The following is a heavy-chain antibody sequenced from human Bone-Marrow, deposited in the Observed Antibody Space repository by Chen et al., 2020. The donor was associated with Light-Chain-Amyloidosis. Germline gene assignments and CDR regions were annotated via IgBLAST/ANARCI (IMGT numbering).Heavy chain of an antibody. CDR1: GFKFAAYA. J-gene: IGHJ5*02. CDR2: ISGDGRTT. CDR3: TKDRNNDFWSGTSNWFDP. D-gene: IGHD3-3*01. V-gene: IGHV3-43*02. Sequence: EVQLVESGGGMIQPGGTLRVSCEASGFKFAAYAMHWVRQASGRGLEWVSLISGDGRTTHYADSVKGRFTISRDNSKRFLYLEMNSLRNEDTAIYYCTKDRNNDFWSGTSNWFDPWGQGTPVTVST.